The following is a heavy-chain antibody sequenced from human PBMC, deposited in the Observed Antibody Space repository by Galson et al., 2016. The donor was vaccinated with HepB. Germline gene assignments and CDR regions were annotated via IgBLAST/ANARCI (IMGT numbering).Heavy chain of an antibody. D-gene: IGHD3-22*01. Sequence: SLRLSCAASGFTFTSYWMSWARQAPGRGLEWVSGISGSGASTTYADSVKGRFTISRDNSKNALHLQMNSLRAEDTAMYFCARHFSGSYLGQGTLVTVSS. V-gene: IGHV3-23*01. CDR2: ISGSGAST. CDR3: ARHFSGSY. J-gene: IGHJ4*02. CDR1: GFTFTSYW.